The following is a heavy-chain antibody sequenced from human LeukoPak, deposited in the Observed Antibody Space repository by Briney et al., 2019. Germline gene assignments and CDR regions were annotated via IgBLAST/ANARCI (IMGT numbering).Heavy chain of an antibody. CDR1: GGTFSSYA. J-gene: IGHJ4*02. V-gene: IGHV1-69*05. D-gene: IGHD3/OR15-3a*01. Sequence: SVKVSCKASGGTFSSYAISWVRQAPGQGLEWMGGIIPTFDSPIYAQRFQGRVSITTDALTRTVYMELSSLRSDDTAIYFCARTALVNDFWTAYLDYWGQGTLVTVSS. CDR3: ARTALVNDFWTAYLDY. CDR2: IIPTFDSP.